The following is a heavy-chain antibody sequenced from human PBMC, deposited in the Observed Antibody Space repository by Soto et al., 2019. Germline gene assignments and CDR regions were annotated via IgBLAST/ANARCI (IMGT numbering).Heavy chain of an antibody. CDR2: VNDSGGT. V-gene: IGHV4-59*12. CDR3: AREYGGNSGTFDY. Sequence: SETLSLTCTVSGGSISSYYWSWIRQPPGKGLEWIGYVNDSGGTNYNPSLKSRVTISVDTSKNQFSLKLSSVTATYTAVYYCAREYGGNSGTFDYGGQGTLVTVSS. J-gene: IGHJ4*02. CDR1: GGSISSYY. D-gene: IGHD2-21*02.